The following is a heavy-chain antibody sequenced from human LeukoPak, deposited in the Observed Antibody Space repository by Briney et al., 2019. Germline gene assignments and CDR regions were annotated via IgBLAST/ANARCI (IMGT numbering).Heavy chain of an antibody. CDR2: IYYSGDT. J-gene: IGHJ4*02. CDR1: GGSITIPDNY. Sequence: ETLSLTCTVSGGSITIPDNYCGWGRQPPGKGLEWIGNIYYSGDTYYNSSLRSRVTLSVDTSQNPFSLRLTSMTAADTAVYYCASIFYSSVPFWGQGALVIVSS. CDR3: ASIFYSSVPF. V-gene: IGHV4-39*02. D-gene: IGHD2-21*01.